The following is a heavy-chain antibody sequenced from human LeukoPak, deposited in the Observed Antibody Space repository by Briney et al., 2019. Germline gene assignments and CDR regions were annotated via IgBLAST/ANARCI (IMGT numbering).Heavy chain of an antibody. Sequence: GGSLRLSCTASGFSFSTYSMTWLRPGPGKGLDWVSSIYNSCSKTFYADSVKGRFTIYRDNSKNTLYLQMNSLTAEDTAIYYCSKDVVPDSGWDLDYWGQGTLVTVSS. D-gene: IGHD6-19*01. CDR1: GFSFSTYS. V-gene: IGHV3-23*05. CDR2: IYNSCSKT. CDR3: SKDVVPDSGWDLDY. J-gene: IGHJ4*02.